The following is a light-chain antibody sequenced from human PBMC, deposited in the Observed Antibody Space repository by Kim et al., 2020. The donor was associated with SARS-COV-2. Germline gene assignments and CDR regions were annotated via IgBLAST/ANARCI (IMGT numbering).Light chain of an antibody. CDR1: QSIYSY. CDR2: KAS. J-gene: IGKJ5*01. Sequence: ASVGDRVTITCRASQSIYSYLARYQQKPGNVPKILIYKASTLESGVPSRFSGSESGTEFTLTISSLQPDDFATYYCQQFYTYPITFGQGTRLEIK. CDR3: QQFYTYPIT. V-gene: IGKV1-5*03.